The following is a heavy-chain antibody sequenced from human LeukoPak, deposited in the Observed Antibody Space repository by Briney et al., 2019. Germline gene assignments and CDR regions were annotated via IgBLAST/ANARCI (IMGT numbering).Heavy chain of an antibody. CDR2: INAGNGNT. Sequence: ASVKVSCKASGYTFTSYAMHWVRQAPGQRLEWMGWINAGNGNTKYSQKFQGRVTITRDTSASTAYMELSGLRSEDTAVYYCAREGVLRYFEVDPWGQGTLVTVSS. V-gene: IGHV1-3*01. CDR1: GYTFTSYA. D-gene: IGHD3-9*01. J-gene: IGHJ5*02. CDR3: AREGVLRYFEVDP.